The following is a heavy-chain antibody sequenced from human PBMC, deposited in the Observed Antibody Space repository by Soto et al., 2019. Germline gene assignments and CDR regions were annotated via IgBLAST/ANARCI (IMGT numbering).Heavy chain of an antibody. J-gene: IGHJ4*02. CDR3: VIDLAGMADY. D-gene: IGHD3-16*01. CDR2: ILYDGSKK. V-gene: IGHV3-30*02. CDR1: GFNLNTYG. Sequence: GGSLRLSCVASGFNLNTYGIYWVRQAPGKGLQWVAQILYDGSKKHYADSVRGRFTITRDNSKNTVYLQMDSLRVDGTAMYYGVIDLAGMADYWGQGTQVTVSS.